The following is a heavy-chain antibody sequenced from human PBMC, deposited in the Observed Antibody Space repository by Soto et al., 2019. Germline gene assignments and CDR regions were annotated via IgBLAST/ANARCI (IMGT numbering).Heavy chain of an antibody. V-gene: IGHV4-61*01. CDR2: IYYSGST. CDR1: GGSVSSGSYY. J-gene: IGHJ4*02. D-gene: IGHD3-10*01. CDR3: ARSLLWFGEASDY. Sequence: SETLSLTCTVSGGSVSSGSYYWSWIRQPPGKGLEWIGYIYYSGSTNYNPSLKSRVTISVDTSKNQFSLKLSSVTAADTAVYYCARSLLWFGEASDYWGQGTLVTVSS.